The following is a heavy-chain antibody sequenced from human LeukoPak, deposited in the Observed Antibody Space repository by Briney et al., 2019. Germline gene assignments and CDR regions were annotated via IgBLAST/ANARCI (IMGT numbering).Heavy chain of an antibody. V-gene: IGHV3-48*03. CDR3: ARATTVTPYYFDY. Sequence: PGGSLRLSCAASGFTFSSYEMNWVRQAPGKGLEWVSYISSSGSTIYYADSVKGRFTISRDNAKNSLYLQMNSLRAEDTAVYYYARATTVTPYYFDYWGQGTLVTVSS. J-gene: IGHJ4*02. CDR1: GFTFSSYE. D-gene: IGHD4-17*01. CDR2: ISSSGSTI.